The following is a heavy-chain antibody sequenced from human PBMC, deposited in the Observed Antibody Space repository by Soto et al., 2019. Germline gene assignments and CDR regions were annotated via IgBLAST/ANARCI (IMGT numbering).Heavy chain of an antibody. V-gene: IGHV3-30-3*01. Sequence: GGSLRLSCAASGFTFSSYAMHWVRQAPDKGLEWVAVISYDGSNKYYADSVKGRFTISRDNSKNTLYLQMNSLRAEDTAVYYCARDAPGGSSFRGAYYFDYWGQGTLVTVSS. J-gene: IGHJ4*02. CDR2: ISYDGSNK. CDR3: ARDAPGGSSFRGAYYFDY. D-gene: IGHD6-6*01. CDR1: GFTFSSYA.